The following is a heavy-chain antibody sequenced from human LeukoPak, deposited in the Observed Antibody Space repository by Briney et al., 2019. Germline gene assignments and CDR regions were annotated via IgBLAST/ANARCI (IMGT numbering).Heavy chain of an antibody. CDR2: IGGSGDST. Sequence: GGSLRLSCTASGFTFNTYAMNWVRQAPGKGLEWVSAIGGSGDSTYYADSVKGRFTISRENSKSTLYLQMNSLRAEDTALYYCARARGYNSSSENNWFDPWGQGTLVTVSS. V-gene: IGHV3-23*01. J-gene: IGHJ5*02. CDR3: ARARGYNSSSENNWFDP. CDR1: GFTFNTYA. D-gene: IGHD6-6*01.